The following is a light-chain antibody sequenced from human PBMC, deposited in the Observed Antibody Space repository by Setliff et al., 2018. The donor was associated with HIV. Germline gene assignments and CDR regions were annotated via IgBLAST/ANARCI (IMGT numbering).Light chain of an antibody. CDR3: CSYADTSTFTYV. CDR1: SSDVGSYNF. Sequence: QSVLTQPASVSGSPGQSITISCTGTSSDVGSYNFVSWYQQHPGKAPKLMIYEVTKRPSGVSNRFSGSKSGNTASLTISGLQAEDEADYYCCSYADTSTFTYVFGTGTKVTV. CDR2: EVT. V-gene: IGLV2-23*02. J-gene: IGLJ1*01.